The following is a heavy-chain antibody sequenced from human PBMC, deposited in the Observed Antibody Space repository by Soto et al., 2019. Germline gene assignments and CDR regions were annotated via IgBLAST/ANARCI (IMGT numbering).Heavy chain of an antibody. CDR2: IYYSGST. D-gene: IGHD3-10*01. J-gene: IGHJ6*02. CDR1: GGSISSYY. CDR3: ARSPLSYYYASGMDV. V-gene: IGHV4-59*01. Sequence: SETLSLTCTVSGGSISSYYWSWIRQPTGKGLEWIGYIYYSGSTNYNPSLKSRVTISVDTSKNQFSLKLSSVTAADTAVYYCARSPLSYYYASGMDVWGQGTTVTVSS.